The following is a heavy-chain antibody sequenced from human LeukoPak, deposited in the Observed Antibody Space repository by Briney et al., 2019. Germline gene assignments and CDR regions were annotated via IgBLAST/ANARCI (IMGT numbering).Heavy chain of an antibody. CDR3: ARDGKQLVGYWFDP. V-gene: IGHV1-2*06. Sequence: ASVKVSCKASGYTFTGYYMHWVQQAPGQGLEWMGRINPNSGGTNYAQKFQGRVTMTRDTSISTAYMELSRLRSDDTAVYYCARDGKQLVGYWFDPWGQGTLVTVSS. D-gene: IGHD6-6*01. CDR2: INPNSGGT. J-gene: IGHJ5*02. CDR1: GYTFTGYY.